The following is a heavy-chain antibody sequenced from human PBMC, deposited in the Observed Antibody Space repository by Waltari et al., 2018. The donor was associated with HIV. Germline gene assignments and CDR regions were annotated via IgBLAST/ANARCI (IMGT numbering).Heavy chain of an antibody. CDR2: IYYSGST. V-gene: IGHV4-61*01. Sequence: QVQLQESGPGLVKPSETLSLTCTVSGGSVSSGSYYWSWIRQPPGKGLEWIGYIYYSGSTNYNPSLKSRVTISVDTSKNQFSLKLSSVTAADTAVYYCVRGYYAYQVGGGDAFDIWGQGTMVTVSS. CDR3: VRGYYAYQVGGGDAFDI. CDR1: GGSVSSGSYY. J-gene: IGHJ3*02. D-gene: IGHD1-26*01.